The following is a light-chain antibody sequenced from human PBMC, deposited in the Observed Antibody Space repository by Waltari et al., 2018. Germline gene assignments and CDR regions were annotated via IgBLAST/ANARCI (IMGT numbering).Light chain of an antibody. V-gene: IGLV1-40*01. CDR1: SSNLGAGHH. CDR3: QSFDSRLSDGVV. CDR2: GNN. Sequence: QSVLTQPPSVSGTPGQRVTISCTGSSSNLGAGHHVHWYQKLPGTAPKLLIFGNNNRPSGVPGRFSGSKSGTSASLAITGLQAEDEGDYYCQSFDSRLSDGVVFGGGTKVTVL. J-gene: IGLJ2*01.